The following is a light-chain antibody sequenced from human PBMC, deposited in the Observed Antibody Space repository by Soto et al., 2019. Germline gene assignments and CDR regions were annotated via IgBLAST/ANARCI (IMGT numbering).Light chain of an antibody. CDR2: KVS. Sequence: DIHMTQSPATLSASVGDRVTITCSASQTVSPWLAWYQQKPGAAPHLLIYKVSNLESGVPPRFSGSGSGAAFTLTINGLQPDDFATYYCKRYNRGVTFGPGTKVEIK. V-gene: IGKV1-5*03. CDR3: KRYNRGVT. CDR1: QTVSPW. J-gene: IGKJ1*01.